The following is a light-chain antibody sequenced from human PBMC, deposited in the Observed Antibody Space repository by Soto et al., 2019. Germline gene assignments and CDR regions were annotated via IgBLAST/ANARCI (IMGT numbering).Light chain of an antibody. CDR3: QQYGDSPIT. J-gene: IGKJ5*01. V-gene: IGKV3-20*01. Sequence: EIVLTQSPGTLSLSPGERATLYCRASQSIRDNYLAWYQQRPGQSPRLXISGASNRATGIPDRFSGSGSATEFTLTISRLEPEDFELYYCQQYGDSPITFGQGTRLEIK. CDR1: QSIRDNY. CDR2: GAS.